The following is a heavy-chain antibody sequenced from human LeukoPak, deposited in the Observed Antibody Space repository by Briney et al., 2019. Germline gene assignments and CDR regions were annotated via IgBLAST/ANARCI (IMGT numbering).Heavy chain of an antibody. CDR1: GGTFSSYA. D-gene: IGHD6-19*01. Sequence: GSSVKVSCKASGGTFSSYAISWVRQAPGQGLEWMGRINPNSGGTNYAQKFQGRVTMTRDTSISTAYMELSRLRSDDTAVYYCARSSGSYKYGMDVWGQGTTVTVSS. CDR3: ARSSGSYKYGMDV. CDR2: INPNSGGT. V-gene: IGHV1-2*06. J-gene: IGHJ6*02.